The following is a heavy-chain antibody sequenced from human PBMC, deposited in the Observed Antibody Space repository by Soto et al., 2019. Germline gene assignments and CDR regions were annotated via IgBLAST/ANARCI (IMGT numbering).Heavy chain of an antibody. J-gene: IGHJ4*02. Sequence: EVQLLESGGGLVQPGGSLRLSCAASGFTFSNYAMGWVRQAPGKGLEWVSAISGSGGSTYYAVSVKGLFTISRDNSKNTLYLHMNSLRDEDTAVDYCAKTGRCSWSYLDYWGQETLVTVSS. CDR3: AKTGRCSWSYLDY. V-gene: IGHV3-23*01. CDR1: GFTFSNYA. CDR2: ISGSGGST. D-gene: IGHD6-13*01.